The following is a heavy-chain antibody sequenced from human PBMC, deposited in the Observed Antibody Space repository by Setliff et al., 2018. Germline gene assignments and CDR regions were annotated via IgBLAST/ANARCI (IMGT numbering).Heavy chain of an antibody. D-gene: IGHD1-26*01. CDR1: GYTFTSYD. CDR2: INPNSGGT. CDR3: ARRMWELRSDAFDI. J-gene: IGHJ3*02. V-gene: IGHV1-2*02. Sequence: ASVKVSCKASGYTFTSYDINWVRQATGQGLEWMGWINPNSGGTNYAQKFQGRVTMTRDTSITAAYMELSRLRSDDSAVYYCARRMWELRSDAFDIWGQGTMVTVSS.